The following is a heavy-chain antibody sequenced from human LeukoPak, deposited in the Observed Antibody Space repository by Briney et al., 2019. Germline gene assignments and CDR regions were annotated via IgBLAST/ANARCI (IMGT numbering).Heavy chain of an antibody. CDR3: ARDRARYYDY. J-gene: IGHJ4*02. CDR1: GGSISSYY. Sequence: SETLSLTCTVSGGSISSYYWSWIRQPPGKGLECIGYIYNSGSTNYNPSLKSRVSISVDTSKNQFSLKLSSVTAADTAVYYCARDRARYYDYWGQGTLVTVSS. CDR2: IYNSGST. V-gene: IGHV4-4*08. D-gene: IGHD6-6*01.